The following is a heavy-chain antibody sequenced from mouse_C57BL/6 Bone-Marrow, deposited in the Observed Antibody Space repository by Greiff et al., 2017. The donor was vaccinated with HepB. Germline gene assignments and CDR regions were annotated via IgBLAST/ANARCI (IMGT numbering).Heavy chain of an antibody. J-gene: IGHJ4*01. CDR3: ATLRIYYYGSSYFYYAMDY. CDR1: GYTFTDYN. D-gene: IGHD1-1*01. CDR2: INPNNGGT. V-gene: IGHV1-18*01. Sequence: EVQLQQSGPELVKPGASVKIPCKASGYTFTDYNMDWVKQSHGKSLEWIGDINPNNGGTIYNQKFKGKATLTVDKSSSTAYMELRSLTSEDTAVYYCATLRIYYYGSSYFYYAMDYWGQGTSVTVSS.